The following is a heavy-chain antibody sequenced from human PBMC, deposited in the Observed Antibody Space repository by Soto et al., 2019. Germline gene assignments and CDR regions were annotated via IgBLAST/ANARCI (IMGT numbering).Heavy chain of an antibody. CDR1: GYTFTSYG. V-gene: IGHV1-18*04. D-gene: IGHD5-18*01. Sequence: QVQLVQSGAEVKKPGASVKVSCKASGYTFTSYGISWVRQAPGQGLEWIGWISAYNGNTNYAQKLQGRITMTTDTSTSTAYMELRSPRSDDTAVYYCARRPGWIPIWRTNQNYGMDVWGQGTTVTVSS. CDR3: ARRPGWIPIWRTNQNYGMDV. J-gene: IGHJ6*02. CDR2: ISAYNGNT.